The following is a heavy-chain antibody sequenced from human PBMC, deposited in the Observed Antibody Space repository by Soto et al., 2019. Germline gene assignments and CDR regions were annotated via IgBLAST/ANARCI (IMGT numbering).Heavy chain of an antibody. CDR3: ARGGAVADYYYYYGLDV. CDR2: INPSGGST. V-gene: IGHV1-46*01. J-gene: IGHJ6*02. Sequence: QVQLVQSGPEVKTPGASVKISCKASGFTFTTYYMHWVRQAPGQELEWMGVINPSGGSTSYAQNVQGRVTMTRDTSTSILYMELNSLTSEDTAVYYCARGGAVADYYYYYGLDVWGQGTTVTVSS. CDR1: GFTFTTYY. D-gene: IGHD6-19*01.